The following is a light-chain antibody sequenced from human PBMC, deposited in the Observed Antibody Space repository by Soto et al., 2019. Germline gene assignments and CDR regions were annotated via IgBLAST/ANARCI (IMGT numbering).Light chain of an antibody. CDR3: SSYTSSSTPYYV. CDR1: SSDVGGYNY. V-gene: IGLV2-14*01. Sequence: QSVLTQPASASGSPGQSITISCTGTSSDVGGYNYVSWYQQHPGKAPKLMIYEVSNRPSGVSNRFSGSKSGNTASLTISGLQAEDEADYYCSSYTSSSTPYYVFGTGTKLTVL. CDR2: EVS. J-gene: IGLJ1*01.